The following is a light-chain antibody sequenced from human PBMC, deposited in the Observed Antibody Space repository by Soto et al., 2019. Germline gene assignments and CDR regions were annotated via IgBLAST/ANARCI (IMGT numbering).Light chain of an antibody. J-gene: IGKJ5*01. CDR2: GAS. Sequence: EIVLTQSPGTLSLSPGEGATLSCRASQSVSNNYLAWYQQKPGQAPRLLISGASSRAAGIPDRFSGSGSGTDFTLTISRLESEDFAVYYCQQYDDLPITFGLGTRLDIK. CDR3: QQYDDLPIT. V-gene: IGKV3-20*01. CDR1: QSVSNNY.